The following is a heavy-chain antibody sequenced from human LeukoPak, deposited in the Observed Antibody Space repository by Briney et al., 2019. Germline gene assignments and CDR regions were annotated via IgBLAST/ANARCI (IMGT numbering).Heavy chain of an antibody. CDR1: GYSFTSYW. CDR3: ARGESITIFGVVSGGYFDY. V-gene: IGHV5-51*01. D-gene: IGHD3-3*01. J-gene: IGHJ4*02. Sequence: GESLQISCKGSGYSFTSYWIGWVRQMPGKGLEWMGIIYPGDSDTRYSPSFQGQVTISADKSISTAYLPWSSLKASDTAMYYCARGESITIFGVVSGGYFDYWGQGTLVTVSS. CDR2: IYPGDSDT.